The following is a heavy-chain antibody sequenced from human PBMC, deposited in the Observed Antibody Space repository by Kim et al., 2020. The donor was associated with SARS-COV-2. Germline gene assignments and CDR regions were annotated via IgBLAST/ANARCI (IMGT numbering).Heavy chain of an antibody. Sequence: ASVKVSCKASGYTFTSYGISWVRQAPGQGLEWMGWISAYNGNTNYAQKLQGRVTMTTDTSTSTAYMELRSLRSDDTAVYYCARVELYYDFWSGYFDYWGQGTLVTVSS. CDR1: GYTFTSYG. J-gene: IGHJ4*02. CDR2: ISAYNGNT. V-gene: IGHV1-18*01. D-gene: IGHD3-3*01. CDR3: ARVELYYDFWSGYFDY.